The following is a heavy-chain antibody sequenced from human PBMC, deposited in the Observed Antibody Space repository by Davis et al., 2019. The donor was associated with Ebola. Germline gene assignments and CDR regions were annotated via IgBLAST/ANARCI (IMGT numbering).Heavy chain of an antibody. CDR3: ARGFSFDP. Sequence: AASVKVSCKASGYTFTGYYIHWVRQAPGQGLEWMGWINPSTGDTNSAQRFQGRVTMTRDRSITTAYMELSRLRSDDTSVYYCARGFSFDPWGQGTLVTVSS. V-gene: IGHV1-2*02. CDR1: GYTFTGYY. J-gene: IGHJ5*02. CDR2: INPSTGDT. D-gene: IGHD3-10*01.